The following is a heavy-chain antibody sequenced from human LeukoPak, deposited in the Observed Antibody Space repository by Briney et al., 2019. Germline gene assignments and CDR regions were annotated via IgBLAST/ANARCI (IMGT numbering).Heavy chain of an antibody. J-gene: IGHJ3*02. V-gene: IGHV3-48*03. CDR3: ARDLAAAPNDAFDI. CDR2: ISTTGNNI. Sequence: GGSLRLSCAASEFTFSTYEMNWVRQAPGKGLEWISYISTTGNNIYYADSAKGRFTISRDNAKNSLYLQMNSLRAEDTALYHCARDLAAAPNDAFDIWGQGTMVTVSS. CDR1: EFTFSTYE. D-gene: IGHD6-13*01.